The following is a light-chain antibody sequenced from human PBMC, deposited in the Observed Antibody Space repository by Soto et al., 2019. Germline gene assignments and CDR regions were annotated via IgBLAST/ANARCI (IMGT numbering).Light chain of an antibody. CDR1: ESIYSW. J-gene: IGKJ1*01. V-gene: IGKV1-5*03. CDR3: QEYNTNSRT. Sequence: IQMTQSPSTLSASVGDTVTITCRASESIYSWLAWYKQIAGKAPQLLIYKTSTLQGGVPSRFSGSGSGAEYTLTISSLQPDDFATYYCQEYNTNSRTFGQGTRVENK. CDR2: KTS.